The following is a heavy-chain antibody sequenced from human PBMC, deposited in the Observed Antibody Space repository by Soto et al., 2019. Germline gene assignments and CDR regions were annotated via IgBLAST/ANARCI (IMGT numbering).Heavy chain of an antibody. J-gene: IGHJ6*02. CDR1: GFTVSSNY. CDR2: IYSGGST. D-gene: IGHD3-22*01. CDR3: ARDMQASSGYYRRYYYYGMDV. V-gene: IGHV3-66*01. Sequence: GGSLRLSCAASGFTVSSNYMSWVRQAPGKGLEWVSVIYSGGSTYYADSVKGRFTISRDNSKNTLYLQMNSLRAEDTAVYYCARDMQASSGYYRRYYYYGMDVWGQGTTVTVSS.